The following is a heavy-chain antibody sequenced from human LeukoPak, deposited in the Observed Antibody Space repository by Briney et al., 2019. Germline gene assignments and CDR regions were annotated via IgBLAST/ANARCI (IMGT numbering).Heavy chain of an antibody. V-gene: IGHV4-34*01. J-gene: IGHJ6*02. Sequence: SETLSLTCAVYGGSFSGYYWSWIRQPPGKGLEWIGEINHSGSTNYNPSLKSRVTISVDTSKNQFSLKLSSVTAADTAVYYCARAGRLLWFAELLFSRKYGMDVWGQGTTVTVSS. CDR1: GGSFSGYY. CDR2: INHSGST. D-gene: IGHD3-10*01. CDR3: ARAGRLLWFAELLFSRKYGMDV.